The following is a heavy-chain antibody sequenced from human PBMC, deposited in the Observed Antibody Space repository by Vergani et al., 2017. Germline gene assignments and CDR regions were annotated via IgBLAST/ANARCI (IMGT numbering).Heavy chain of an antibody. V-gene: IGHV4-61*02. CDR1: GGSINSHNYY. Sequence: QVQLQESGPGLVKPSQTLSLTCTVSGGSINSHNYYWSWIRPPAGKGLEWIGRIHTSGSTNYNPCLKSRVTMSEDTSKNQFSLNLPSVTAADTAVYFCARGSCLGGSCYKPLLDYWGQGILVTDSS. J-gene: IGHJ4*02. D-gene: IGHD2-15*01. CDR3: ARGSCLGGSCYKPLLDY. CDR2: IHTSGST.